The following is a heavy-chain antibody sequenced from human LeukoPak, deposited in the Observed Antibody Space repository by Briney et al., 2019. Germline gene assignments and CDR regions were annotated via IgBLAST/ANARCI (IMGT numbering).Heavy chain of an antibody. CDR3: AAEMSSAARY. D-gene: IGHD2-2*01. CDR2: IHYTGTT. Sequence: SETLSLTCTVSGDSIISTTYHWGWIRQPPGKGLEWIGSIHYTGTTYYRPSLKSRLTISVDTSKNQFSLRLSSVTASDTALYYCAAEMSSAARYWGQGTPVTVSS. J-gene: IGHJ4*02. CDR1: GDSIISTTYH. V-gene: IGHV4-39*01.